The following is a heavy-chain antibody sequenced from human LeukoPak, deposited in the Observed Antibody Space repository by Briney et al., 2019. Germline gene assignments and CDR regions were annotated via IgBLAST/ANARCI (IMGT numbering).Heavy chain of an antibody. CDR2: IYPGDSDT. CDR3: ARLVVVNGNWFDP. CDR1: GYGFTSYW. J-gene: IGHJ5*02. V-gene: IGHV5-51*01. Sequence: GESLKISCKGSGYGFTSYWIGWVRQMPGKGLEWMGIIYPGDSDTRYSPSFQGQVTISAAKSISTAYLQWSSLKASDTAMYYCARLVVVNGNWFDPWGQGTLVTVSS. D-gene: IGHD2-15*01.